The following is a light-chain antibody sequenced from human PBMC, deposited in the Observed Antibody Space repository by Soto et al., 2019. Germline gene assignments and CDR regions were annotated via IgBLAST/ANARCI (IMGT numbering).Light chain of an antibody. CDR3: QHYKMYSPWT. J-gene: IGKJ1*01. CDR1: QSITTW. Sequence: DIQVTQSPSTLSAYVRDSVPINCRSSQSITTWLAWYQQRPGKAPKLLIYDVSSLQSGVPSRFSGSGSGTEFTLTISSLQPDDFATYYCQHYKMYSPWTVGQVGKV. CDR2: DVS. V-gene: IGKV1-5*01.